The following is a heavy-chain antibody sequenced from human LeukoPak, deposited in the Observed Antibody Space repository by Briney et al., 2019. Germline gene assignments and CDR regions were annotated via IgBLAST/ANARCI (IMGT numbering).Heavy chain of an antibody. D-gene: IGHD3-22*01. V-gene: IGHV1-18*01. CDR2: ISAYNGNT. J-gene: IGHJ4*02. Sequence: ASVKVSCKASGYTFTSYGISWVRQAPGQGFEWMGWISAYNGNTNYAQKLQGRVTMTTDTSTSTAYMELRSLRSDDTAVYYCAREGLDYYDSSCDYWGQGTLVTVSS. CDR3: AREGLDYYDSSCDY. CDR1: GYTFTSYG.